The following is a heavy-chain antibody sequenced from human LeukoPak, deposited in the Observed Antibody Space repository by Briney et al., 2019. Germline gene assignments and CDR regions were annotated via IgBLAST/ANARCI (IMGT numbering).Heavy chain of an antibody. J-gene: IGHJ5*02. CDR3: ARGYCSSTSCLPRPRNWFDP. Sequence: VASVKVSCKASGYTFTSYYMHWVRQAPGQGLEWMGIINPSGGSTSYAQKLQGRVTMTRDTSTSTVYMELSSLRSEDTAVYYCARGYCSSTSCLPRPRNWFDPWGQGTLVTVSS. CDR2: INPSGGST. CDR1: GYTFTSYY. D-gene: IGHD2-2*01. V-gene: IGHV1-46*01.